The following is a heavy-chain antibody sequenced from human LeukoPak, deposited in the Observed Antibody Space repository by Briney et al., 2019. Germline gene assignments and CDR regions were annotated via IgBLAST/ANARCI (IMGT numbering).Heavy chain of an antibody. CDR3: ARSSRELGGYAPWELMPPFDY. CDR1: GFTFGDYG. D-gene: IGHD1-7*01. Sequence: PGGSLRLSCTASGFTFGDYGMSWVRQAPGKGLEWVAFIQSRSYGGATQYAASVKGRFTISRDDSKSIAFLQMSSLKTEDTAVYYCARSSRELGGYAPWELMPPFDYWGQGTLVTVSS. J-gene: IGHJ4*02. CDR2: IQSRSYGGAT. V-gene: IGHV3-49*04.